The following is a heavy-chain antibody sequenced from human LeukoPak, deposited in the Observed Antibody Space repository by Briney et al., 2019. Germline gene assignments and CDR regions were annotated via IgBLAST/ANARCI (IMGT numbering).Heavy chain of an antibody. J-gene: IGHJ5*02. CDR3: ARAMASPTRWFDP. V-gene: IGHV4-59*01. CDR1: GGSISSYY. CDR2: IYYSGST. D-gene: IGHD5-24*01. Sequence: SETLSLTCTVSGGSISSYYWSWIRQPPGKGLEWIGYIYYSGSTNYNPSLKSRVTISVDTSKNQFSLKLGSVTAADTAVYYCARAMASPTRWFDPWGQGTLVTVSS.